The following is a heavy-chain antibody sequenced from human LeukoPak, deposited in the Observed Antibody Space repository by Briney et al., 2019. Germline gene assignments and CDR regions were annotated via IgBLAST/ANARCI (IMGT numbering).Heavy chain of an antibody. D-gene: IGHD5-12*01. J-gene: IGHJ6*03. Sequence: ASVKVSCKASGYTFTSYYMHWVRQAPGQGLEWMGIINPSGGSTSYAQKFQGRVTMTRDTSTSTVYMELSSLRSEDTAVYYCARDKGPGATSRYMDVWGKGTTVTISS. V-gene: IGHV1-46*01. CDR3: ARDKGPGATSRYMDV. CDR1: GYTFTSYY. CDR2: INPSGGST.